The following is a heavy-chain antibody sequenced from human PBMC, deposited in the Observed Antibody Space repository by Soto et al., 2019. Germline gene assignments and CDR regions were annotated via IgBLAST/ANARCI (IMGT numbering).Heavy chain of an antibody. J-gene: IGHJ5*02. Sequence: PSETLSLTCAVYGGSFSGYYWSWIRQPPGKGLEWIGEINHSGSTNYNPSLKSRVTISVDTFKNQFSLKLSSVTAADAAVYYCARVLFSRFDPWGQGTLVTVSS. CDR3: ARVLFSRFDP. CDR1: GGSFSGYY. V-gene: IGHV4-34*01. CDR2: INHSGST.